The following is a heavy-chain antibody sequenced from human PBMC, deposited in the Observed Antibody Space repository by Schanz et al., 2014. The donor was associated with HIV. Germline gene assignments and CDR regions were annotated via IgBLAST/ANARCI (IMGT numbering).Heavy chain of an antibody. D-gene: IGHD5-12*01. CDR2: IDHSGST. V-gene: IGHV4-34*02. CDR1: NESFIGYY. J-gene: IGHJ4*02. CDR3: ARGQSGYDSRVIYYFDY. Sequence: QVQLPQWGAGLLKPSETLSLTCAVYNESFIGYYWSWIRQPPGKGLEWIGEIDHSGSTNYNPSLKSRGTISIDTSKTQFSLNWRSVTAADTAVYYCARGQSGYDSRVIYYFDYWGQGTLVTVSS.